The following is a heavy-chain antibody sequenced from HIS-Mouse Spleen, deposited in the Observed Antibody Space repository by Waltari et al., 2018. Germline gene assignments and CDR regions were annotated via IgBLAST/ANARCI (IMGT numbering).Heavy chain of an antibody. CDR2: IYYSGST. CDR1: GGSISSNSSY. J-gene: IGHJ2*01. V-gene: IGHV4-39*07. Sequence: QLQLQESGPGLVKPSETPSLPCTVPGGSISSNSSYWGWIRQPPGKGLEWIGSIYYSGSTYYNPSLKSRVTISVDTSKNQFSLKLSSVTAADTAVYYCAREIPYSSSWYDWYFDLWGRGTLVTVSS. D-gene: IGHD6-13*01. CDR3: AREIPYSSSWYDWYFDL.